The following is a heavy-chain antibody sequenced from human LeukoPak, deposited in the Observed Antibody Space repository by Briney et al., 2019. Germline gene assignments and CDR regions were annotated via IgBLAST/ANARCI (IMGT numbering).Heavy chain of an antibody. CDR1: GGSLSGYH. J-gene: IGHJ4*02. Sequence: SETLSLTCDVYGGSLSGYHWSWIRQPPGKGLELIGEIIHTGRTNYNPSLKSRVTISVGTSKNQFSLNLCSVTAADTAVCYCARGAVGYCSGNTCYSGAYDNWGLGTLVTVSS. CDR3: ARGAVGYCSGNTCYSGAYDN. CDR2: IIHTGRT. V-gene: IGHV4-34*01. D-gene: IGHD2-15*01.